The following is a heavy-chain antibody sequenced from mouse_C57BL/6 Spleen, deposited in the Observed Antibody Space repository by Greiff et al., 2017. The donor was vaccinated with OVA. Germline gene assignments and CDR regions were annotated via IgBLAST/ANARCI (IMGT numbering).Heavy chain of an antibody. J-gene: IGHJ2*01. D-gene: IGHD4-1*01. CDR2: ILPGSGSN. V-gene: IGHV1-9*01. CDR1: GYTFTGYW. Sequence: VQLKQSGAELMKPGASVKLSCKATGYTFTGYWIEWVKQRPGHGLEWIGEILPGSGSNNYNEKFKGKATFTADTSSNTADMQRSSLTTEDSASYYCARRDWDEDYFDYWGQGTTLTVSS. CDR3: ARRDWDEDYFDY.